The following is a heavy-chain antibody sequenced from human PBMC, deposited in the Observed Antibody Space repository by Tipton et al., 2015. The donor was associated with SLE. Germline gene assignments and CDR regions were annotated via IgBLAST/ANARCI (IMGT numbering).Heavy chain of an antibody. D-gene: IGHD2-8*02. V-gene: IGHV4-34*01. CDR3: ARGRGVQYLWYFDY. CDR2: INHSGST. Sequence: TLSLTCAVYGGSFSGYYWSWIRQPPGKGLEWIGEINHSGSTNHNPSLKSRVAISVDTSKNQFSLKLSSVTAADTAVYYCARGRGVQYLWYFDYWGQGTLVTVSP. CDR1: GGSFSGYY. J-gene: IGHJ4*02.